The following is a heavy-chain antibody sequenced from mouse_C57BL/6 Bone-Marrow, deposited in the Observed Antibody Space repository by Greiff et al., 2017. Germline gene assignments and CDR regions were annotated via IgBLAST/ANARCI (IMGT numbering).Heavy chain of an antibody. CDR3: ARGGNYGGYYYDY. V-gene: IGHV1-47*01. CDR2: FHPYNDDT. Sequence: FQLQPSGAELVNPGASVKMSCKASGYTFTTYPIEWMKQNHGKSLEWIGNFHPYNDDTKYNEKFKGKATLTVEKSSSTVYLELSRLTSDDSAVYYCARGGNYGGYYYDYWGQGTTLTVSS. CDR1: GYTFTTYP. D-gene: IGHD2-1*01. J-gene: IGHJ2*01.